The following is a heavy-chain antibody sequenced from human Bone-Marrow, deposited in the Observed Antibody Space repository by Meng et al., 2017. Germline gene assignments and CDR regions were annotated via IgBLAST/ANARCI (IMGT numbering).Heavy chain of an antibody. Sequence: GESLKISCPASGFTFSSYEMNWVGQAPWKGLEWVSYISSSDDTIYYADSVRGRFTISRENAKNSLYLQMNSLRAEDTAVYYCARDHAWFGETYAMDVWGQGTTVTVSS. V-gene: IGHV3-48*03. CDR1: GFTFSSYE. CDR3: ARDHAWFGETYAMDV. D-gene: IGHD3-10*01. CDR2: ISSSDDTI. J-gene: IGHJ6*02.